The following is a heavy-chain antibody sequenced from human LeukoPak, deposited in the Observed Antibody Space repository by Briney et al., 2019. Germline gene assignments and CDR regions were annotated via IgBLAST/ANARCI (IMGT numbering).Heavy chain of an antibody. D-gene: IGHD3-10*01. CDR3: ARSLGITMVRGVIQGPFYYYGMDV. V-gene: IGHV4-59*05. CDR2: IYYSGST. Sequence: PSETLSLTCAVSGGSISSYYWSWIRQPPGKGLEWIGSIYYSGSTYYNPSLKSRVTISVDTSKNQFSLKLSSVTAADTAVYYCARSLGITMVRGVIQGPFYYYGMDVWGQGTTVTVSS. CDR1: GGSISSYY. J-gene: IGHJ6*02.